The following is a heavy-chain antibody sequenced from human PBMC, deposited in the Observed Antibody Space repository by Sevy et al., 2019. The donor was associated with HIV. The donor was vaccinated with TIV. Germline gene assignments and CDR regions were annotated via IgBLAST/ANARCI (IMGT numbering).Heavy chain of an antibody. CDR1: GDSVSSNGVA. D-gene: IGHD1-26*01. V-gene: IGHV6-1*01. Sequence: KQSQTLSLTCGISGDSVSSNGVAWNWIRQSPSRGLEWLGRTYYTSRWSSDYAASVKTRITINPDTSKNRFSLQLNSVTTEDTAVYYCERDYIGGSRGGEGFDPWGQGPLVTVSS. CDR3: ERDYIGGSRGGEGFDP. CDR2: TYYTSRWSS. J-gene: IGHJ5*02.